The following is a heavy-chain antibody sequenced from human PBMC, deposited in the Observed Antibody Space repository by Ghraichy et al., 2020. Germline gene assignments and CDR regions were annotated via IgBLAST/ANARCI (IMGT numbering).Heavy chain of an antibody. CDR3: ARAHWAYVSRYDCRGYSQYSFDY. V-gene: IGHV4-59*01. CDR1: GDSISSYA. CDR2: IYYSGST. Sequence: SEPLSLTCAVSGDSISSYALSWIRQPPGKGLEWIASIYYSGSTNYNPSLKSRVTISLDTSKNQFSLQLFSVTAADTAVYYCARAHWAYVSRYDCRGYSQYSFDYWGQGTLVTVSS. J-gene: IGHJ4*02. D-gene: IGHD3-22*01.